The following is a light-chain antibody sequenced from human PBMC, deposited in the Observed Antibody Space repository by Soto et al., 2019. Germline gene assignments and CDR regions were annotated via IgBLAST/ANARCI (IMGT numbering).Light chain of an antibody. J-gene: IGKJ1*01. CDR1: QSISTW. CDR3: QHYYNYPWT. Sequence: DIQMTQSPSSLSASVGDRVSITCRASQSISTWLAWYQQQPGGAPRLLIYDASSLQSGVPSRFSGNGSETEFTLTISSLQPDDFSSYYCQHYYNYPWTFGQGTKVDIK. CDR2: DAS. V-gene: IGKV1-5*01.